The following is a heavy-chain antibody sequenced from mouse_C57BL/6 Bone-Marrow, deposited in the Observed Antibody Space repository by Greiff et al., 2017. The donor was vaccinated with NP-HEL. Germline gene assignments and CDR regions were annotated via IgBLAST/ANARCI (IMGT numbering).Heavy chain of an antibody. V-gene: IGHV7-3*01. Sequence: DVMLVESGGGLVQPGGSLSLSCAASGFTFTDYYMRWVRQPPGKALEWLGFIRNKANGNTTECSASVKGRFTISRDNSQSILYLQMNAMRAEDSATYDCARYGGEGDFDYWGQGTTLTVSS. J-gene: IGHJ2*01. CDR1: GFTFTDYY. CDR3: ARYGGEGDFDY. CDR2: IRNKANGNTT.